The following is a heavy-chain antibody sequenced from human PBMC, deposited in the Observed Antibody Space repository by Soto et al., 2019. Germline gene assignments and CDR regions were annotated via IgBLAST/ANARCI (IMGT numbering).Heavy chain of an antibody. CDR2: IIPIFGTA. V-gene: IGHV1-69*12. Sequence: QVQLVQSGAEVKKPGSSVKVSCKASVGTFSSYAISWVRQAPGQGLEWMGEIIPIFGTANYAQKFQGRVTITADESTSTAYMELSSLRSEDTAVYYCARGRGPSSGYYPYWFDPWGQGTLVTVSS. J-gene: IGHJ5*02. D-gene: IGHD3-22*01. CDR1: VGTFSSYA. CDR3: ARGRGPSSGYYPYWFDP.